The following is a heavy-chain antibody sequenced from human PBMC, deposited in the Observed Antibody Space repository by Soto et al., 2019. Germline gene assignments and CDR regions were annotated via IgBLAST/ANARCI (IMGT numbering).Heavy chain of an antibody. Sequence: PSETLSLTCAVSGGSISSSNWWSWVRQPPGKGLEWIGEIYHSGSTNYNPSLKSRVTISVDKSKNQFSLKLSSVTAAGTAVYYCARGVIAAAGTGSDYFDYWGQGTLVTVSS. D-gene: IGHD6-13*01. J-gene: IGHJ4*02. CDR3: ARGVIAAAGTGSDYFDY. CDR1: GGSISSSNW. CDR2: IYHSGST. V-gene: IGHV4-4*02.